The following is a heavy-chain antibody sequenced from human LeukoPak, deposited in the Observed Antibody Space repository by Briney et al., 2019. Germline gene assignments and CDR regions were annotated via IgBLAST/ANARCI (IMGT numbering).Heavy chain of an antibody. J-gene: IGHJ6*04. D-gene: IGHD2-21*02. CDR2: IYSGGST. CDR1: GFTVSSNY. V-gene: IGHV3-53*01. Sequence: GGSLRLSCAASGFTVSSNYMSWVRQALGKGLEWVSVIYSGGSTYYADSVKGRFTISRDNSKNTLYLQMNSLRAEDTAVYYCARDLREAYCGGDCYWTGSYGMDVWGKGTTVTVSS. CDR3: ARDLREAYCGGDCYWTGSYGMDV.